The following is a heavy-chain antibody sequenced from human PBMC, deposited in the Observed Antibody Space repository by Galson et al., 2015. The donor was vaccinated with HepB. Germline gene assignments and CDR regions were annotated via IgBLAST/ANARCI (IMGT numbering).Heavy chain of an antibody. D-gene: IGHD3-22*01. CDR2: ISYDGSNK. J-gene: IGHJ4*02. CDR3: AGGEVNYYDSSGYYLGTFDY. Sequence: SLRLSCAASGFTFSSYAMHWVRQAPGKGLEWVAVISYDGSNKYYADSVKGRFTISRDNSKNTLYLQMNSLRAEDTAVYYCAGGEVNYYDSSGYYLGTFDYWGQGTLVTVSS. V-gene: IGHV3-30*04. CDR1: GFTFSSYA.